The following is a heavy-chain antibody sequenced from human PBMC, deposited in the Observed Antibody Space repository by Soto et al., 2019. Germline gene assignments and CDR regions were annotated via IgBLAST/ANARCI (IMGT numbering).Heavy chain of an antibody. CDR3: ARDFAQWFGQPTLRY. CDR1: GFIFSDYV. D-gene: IGHD3-10*01. V-gene: IGHV3-33*01. J-gene: IGHJ4*02. CDR2: IYYDGSNT. Sequence: GGSLRLSCSASGFIFSDYVMHWVRQSPVKGLEWLAVIYYDGSNTYYADSVRGRFTISRDNSDSTLFLEMNGLRAEDSAVYYCARDFAQWFGQPTLRYCGKGTRATVSS.